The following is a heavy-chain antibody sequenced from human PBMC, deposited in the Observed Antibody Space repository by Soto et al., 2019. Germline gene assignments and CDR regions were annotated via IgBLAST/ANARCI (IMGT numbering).Heavy chain of an antibody. CDR2: IPHFETT. V-gene: IGHV4-30-2*06. D-gene: IGHD3-22*01. CDR3: ARGGGYDSFDF. Sequence: SETLSLTXTVSGVTMTYGGCYWSWIRQSPGKCLEWLSYIPHFETTYYSPSFKSRLSLSIDRTKSQFSLSLSSMTAAEKAVYYCARGGGYDSFDFWVQGVLVTVS. CDR1: GVTMTYGGCY. J-gene: IGHJ4*02.